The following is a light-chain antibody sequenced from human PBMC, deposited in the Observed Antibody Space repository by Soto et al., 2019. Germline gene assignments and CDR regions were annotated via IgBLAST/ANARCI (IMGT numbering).Light chain of an antibody. CDR1: ISDVGAYNY. V-gene: IGLV2-14*01. CDR2: EVS. CDR3: CSFTSITTYV. J-gene: IGLJ1*01. Sequence: QSVLTQPASVSGSHEQSITISCTGTISDVGAYNYVSWYQQQQGKAPKLMISEVSNRPSGVSNRFSGSKSGNTASLIISGLQAEDEADYYCCSFTSITTYVFGTGTKVTVL.